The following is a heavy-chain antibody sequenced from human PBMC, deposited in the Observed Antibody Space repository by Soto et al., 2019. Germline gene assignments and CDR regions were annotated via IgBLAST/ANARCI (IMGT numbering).Heavy chain of an antibody. J-gene: IGHJ6*02. Sequence: SETLSLTCTVSGGSISSGDYYWSWIRQPPGKGLEWIGYIYYSGSTYYNPSLKSRVTISVDTSKNQFSLKLSSVTAADTAVYYCASLRDFDWLPYGMDVWGQGTTVTVSS. CDR2: IYYSGST. CDR1: GGSISSGDYY. CDR3: ASLRDFDWLPYGMDV. V-gene: IGHV4-30-4*01. D-gene: IGHD3-9*01.